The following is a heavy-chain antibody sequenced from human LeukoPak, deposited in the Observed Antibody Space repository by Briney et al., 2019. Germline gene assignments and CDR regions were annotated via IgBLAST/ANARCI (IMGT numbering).Heavy chain of an antibody. Sequence: GESLKISCKGSGYSYTSYWIGWVRQMPGKGLEWMGIIYPGDSDTRYSPSFQGQVTISADKSISTAYLQWSSLKASDTAMYYCERDYSGSYGRYYYYGMDVWGQATTVTVSS. J-gene: IGHJ6*02. CDR2: IYPGDSDT. D-gene: IGHD1-26*01. CDR3: ERDYSGSYGRYYYYGMDV. V-gene: IGHV5-51*01. CDR1: GYSYTSYW.